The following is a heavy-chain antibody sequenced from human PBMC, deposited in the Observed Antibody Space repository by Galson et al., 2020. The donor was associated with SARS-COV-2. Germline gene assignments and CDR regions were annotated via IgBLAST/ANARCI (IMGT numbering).Heavy chain of an antibody. CDR1: GFTFSSYS. Sequence: GESLKISCAASGFTFSSYSMNWVRQAPGKGLEWVSSISSSSSYIYYADSVKGRFTISRDNAKNSLYLQMNSLRAEDTAVYYCASQNTVDYWDAFDIWGQGTMVTVSS. CDR3: ASQNTVDYWDAFDI. V-gene: IGHV3-21*01. J-gene: IGHJ3*02. D-gene: IGHD5-12*01. CDR2: ISSSSSYI.